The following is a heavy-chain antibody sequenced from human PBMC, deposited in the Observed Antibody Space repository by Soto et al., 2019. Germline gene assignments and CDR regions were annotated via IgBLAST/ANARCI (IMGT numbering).Heavy chain of an antibody. CDR3: ARGRYGDY. D-gene: IGHD1-1*01. CDR1: GYAFTTYG. Sequence: QVHLVQSGAEVKKPGASVKVSCKGSGYAFTTYGITWVRQAPGQGLEWMGWISAHNGNTNYAQKLQGRVTVTRDTSTRTAYMELRSLRSDVTAVYYCARGRYGDYWGQGALVTVSS. CDR2: ISAHNGNT. V-gene: IGHV1-18*01. J-gene: IGHJ4*02.